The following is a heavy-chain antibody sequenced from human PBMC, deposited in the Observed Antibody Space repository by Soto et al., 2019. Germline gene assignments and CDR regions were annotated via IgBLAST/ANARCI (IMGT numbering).Heavy chain of an antibody. CDR1: SGSISSSNW. Sequence: SETLSLTCAVSSGSISSSNWWSWVRQPPGKGMEWIGEIYHSGSTNYNPSLKSRVTISVDKSKNQFSLKLSSVTAADTAVYYCARGDGYDLPSFDYWGQGTLVTVSS. D-gene: IGHD5-12*01. CDR2: IYHSGST. CDR3: ARGDGYDLPSFDY. J-gene: IGHJ4*02. V-gene: IGHV4-4*02.